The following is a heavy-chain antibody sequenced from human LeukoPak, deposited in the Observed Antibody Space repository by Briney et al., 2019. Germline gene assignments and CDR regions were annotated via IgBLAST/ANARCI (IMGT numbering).Heavy chain of an antibody. D-gene: IGHD3-22*01. V-gene: IGHV3-30*18. J-gene: IGHJ4*02. CDR1: GFTFSRYG. CDR3: AKDSGDYFSIQNYFDC. CDR2: ISYDGSNK. Sequence: PGRSLRLSCAASGFTFSRYGMHWVRQAPGKGLEWVTVISYDGSNKYYADSVKGLFTISRDDSKNTLYLQVNSLRPDDTAVYYCAKDSGDYFSIQNYFDCWGQGTLVTVSS.